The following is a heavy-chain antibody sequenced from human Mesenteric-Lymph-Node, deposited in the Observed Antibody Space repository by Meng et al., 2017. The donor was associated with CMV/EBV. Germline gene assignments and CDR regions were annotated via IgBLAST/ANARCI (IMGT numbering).Heavy chain of an antibody. D-gene: IGHD4-11*01. CDR2: IYYSGST. CDR1: GGSISSSSYY. J-gene: IGHJ4*02. Sequence: SETLSLTCTVSGGSISSSSYYWGWIRQPPGKGLEWIGSIYYSGSTYYNPSLKSRVTISVDTSKNQFSLKLSSVTAADTAVYYCARQGSKFDYWGQGTLVTVSS. V-gene: IGHV4-39*07. CDR3: ARQGSKFDY.